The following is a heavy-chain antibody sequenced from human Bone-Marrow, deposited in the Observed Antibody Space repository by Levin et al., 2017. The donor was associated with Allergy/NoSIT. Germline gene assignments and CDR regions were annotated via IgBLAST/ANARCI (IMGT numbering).Heavy chain of an antibody. V-gene: IGHV3-48*01. J-gene: IGHJ3*02. Sequence: GGSLRLSCAASGFTFSSYSMNWVRQAPGKGLEWVSYISSSSSTIYYADSVKGRFTISRDNAKNSLYLQMNSLRAEDTAVYYWARDDYSNYGSLYAFDIWGQGTMVTVSS. D-gene: IGHD4-11*01. CDR3: ARDDYSNYGSLYAFDI. CDR1: GFTFSSYS. CDR2: ISSSSSTI.